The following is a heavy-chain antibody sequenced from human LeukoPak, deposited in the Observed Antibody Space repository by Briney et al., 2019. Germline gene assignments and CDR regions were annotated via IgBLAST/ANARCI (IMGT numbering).Heavy chain of an antibody. CDR2: INQDGSQT. V-gene: IGHV3-7*01. CDR1: GSTFSTYW. Sequence: GGSLRLSCAASGSTFSTYWMSWVRRAPGKGMEWVANINQDGSQTFYVDSVKGRFTISRDNPGNSVYLQMNSLRAEDTAVYYCARLMFLWPPIYFDYWGQGTLVTVSS. D-gene: IGHD2-8*01. J-gene: IGHJ4*02. CDR3: ARLMFLWPPIYFDY.